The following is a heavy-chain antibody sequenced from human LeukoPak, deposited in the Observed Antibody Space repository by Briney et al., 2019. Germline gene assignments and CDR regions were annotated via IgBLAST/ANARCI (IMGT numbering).Heavy chain of an antibody. J-gene: IGHJ4*02. CDR3: ARGTRSVVVVPAASLDY. CDR2: FDPEDGET. CDR1: GYTLTELS. Sequence: ASVKVSCKVSGYTLTELSMHWVRQAPGKGLEWMGGFDPEDGETIYAQKFQGRVTMTRDTSISTAYMELNRLRSDDTAVYYCARGTRSVVVVPAASLDYWGQGTLVTVSS. D-gene: IGHD2-2*01. V-gene: IGHV1-24*01.